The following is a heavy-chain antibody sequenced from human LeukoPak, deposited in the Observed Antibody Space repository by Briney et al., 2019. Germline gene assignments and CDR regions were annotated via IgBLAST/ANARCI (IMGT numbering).Heavy chain of an antibody. CDR2: VYCSGTT. Sequence: SETLSLTCTVSGGSLSGYRSWIRPPAGKGLDWIGRVYCSGTTTYNPSLTSRVSMSFDTSKNQISLKLMYVTAADTAVYYCARDSGTTGEVKFDPWGQGTLVTVSS. D-gene: IGHD3-10*01. V-gene: IGHV4-4*07. J-gene: IGHJ5*02. CDR1: GGSLSGY. CDR3: ARDSGTTGEVKFDP.